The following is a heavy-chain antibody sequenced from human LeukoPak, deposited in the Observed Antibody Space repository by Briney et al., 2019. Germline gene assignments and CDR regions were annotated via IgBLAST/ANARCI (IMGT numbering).Heavy chain of an antibody. CDR2: ISNNGGYT. V-gene: IGHV3-23*01. CDR1: GFTFSSSA. CDR3: ARGRAVTGSTVIDY. D-gene: IGHD6-19*01. Sequence: GGSLRLSCAASGFTFSSSAMSWVRQAPGKGLEWVSAISNNGGYTYYADSVQGRFTISRDNSKSTLCLQMNSLRPEDTAVFHCARGRAVTGSTVIDYWGQGTLVTVSS. J-gene: IGHJ4*02.